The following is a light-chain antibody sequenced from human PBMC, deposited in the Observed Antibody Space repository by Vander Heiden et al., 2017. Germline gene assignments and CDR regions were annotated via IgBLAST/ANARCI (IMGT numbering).Light chain of an antibody. CDR2: QDT. V-gene: IGLV3-1*01. Sequence: SYELTQPPPLSVSPGPTASITCSGDKLGDKYVCWYQQKPGQAPVLVMYQDTKRPSGIPERFSGSSSGNTATLTISGTQAMDEADYYCQAWDSSTHVVFGGGTKLTVL. CDR3: QAWDSSTHVV. CDR1: KLGDKY. J-gene: IGLJ2*01.